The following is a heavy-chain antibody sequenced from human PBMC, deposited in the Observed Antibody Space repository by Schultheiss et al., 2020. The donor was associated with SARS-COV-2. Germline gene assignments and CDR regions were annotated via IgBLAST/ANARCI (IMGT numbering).Heavy chain of an antibody. CDR1: GYSISSGYY. CDR2: IYHSGST. Sequence: SQTLSLTCAVSGYSISSGYYWGWIRQPPGKGLEWIGTIYHSGSTYYNPSLKSRVTISVDTSKNQFSLKLSSVTAADTAVYYCARVSTRQQLDFDIWGQGTMVTVSS. D-gene: IGHD6-13*01. CDR3: ARVSTRQQLDFDI. V-gene: IGHV4-38-2*01. J-gene: IGHJ3*02.